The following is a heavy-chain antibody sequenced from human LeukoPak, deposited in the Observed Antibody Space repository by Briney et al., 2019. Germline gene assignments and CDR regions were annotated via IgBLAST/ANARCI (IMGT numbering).Heavy chain of an antibody. CDR1: GFSFSSYR. D-gene: IGHD6-6*01. J-gene: IGHJ4*02. Sequence: GGSLRLSCAASGFSFSSYRMNWVRQAPGKGLEWVASISSNNGYIYYADSVKGRFTISRDNGENSLHLQMNSLRAEDAAVYYCARDLGTRKSIAFANWGQGTLVTVSS. CDR2: ISSNNGYI. CDR3: ARDLGTRKSIAFAN. V-gene: IGHV3-21*01.